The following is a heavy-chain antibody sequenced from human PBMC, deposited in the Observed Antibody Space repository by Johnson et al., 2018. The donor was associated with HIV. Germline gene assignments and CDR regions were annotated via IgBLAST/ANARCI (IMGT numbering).Heavy chain of an antibody. V-gene: IGHV3-30*02. CDR3: ARAVCRGGRCYSHDAFDI. D-gene: IGHD2-15*01. CDR2: IRYDGSNK. CDR1: GFTFSSYG. Sequence: QVQLVESGGGVVQPGGSLRLSCAASGFTFSSYGMHWVRQAPGKGLEWVAFIRYDGSNKYYADSVKGRFTVSRDNSNNTLYLQMNSLRAGDTALYYCARAVCRGGRCYSHDAFDIWGQGTMVTVSS. J-gene: IGHJ3*02.